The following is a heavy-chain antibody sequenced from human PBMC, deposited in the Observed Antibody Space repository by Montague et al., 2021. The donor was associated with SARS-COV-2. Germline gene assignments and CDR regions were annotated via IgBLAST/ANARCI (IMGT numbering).Heavy chain of an antibody. V-gene: IGHV3-33*01. CDR1: GFLFSSYG. CDR2: IWYDGSNE. D-gene: IGHD1-26*01. CDR3: ARGSVGGYYFDY. J-gene: IGHJ4*02. Sequence: SLRLSCAASGFLFSSYGMHWVRQAPGKGLEWVAHIWYDGSNENYVDSVKGRFTISRDNFKNTLYLQMNSLRAEDTAIYYFARGSVGGYYFDYWGQGTMVTGSS.